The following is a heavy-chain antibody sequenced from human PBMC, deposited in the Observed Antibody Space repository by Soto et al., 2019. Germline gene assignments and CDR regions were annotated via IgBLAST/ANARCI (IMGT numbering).Heavy chain of an antibody. CDR3: VRDGTKTLRDWFDP. CDR2: IYATGPT. CDR1: GASISGFY. V-gene: IGHV4-4*07. D-gene: IGHD1-1*01. Sequence: PSVTLSDNCTVSGASISGFYWSWIRKSAGPGLEWIGRIYATGPTAYTPSLQSRVLMSVDTSKKQFSLTLRSVTAADKAVYSCVRDGTKTLRDWFDPWGKGISVTVAS. J-gene: IGHJ5*02.